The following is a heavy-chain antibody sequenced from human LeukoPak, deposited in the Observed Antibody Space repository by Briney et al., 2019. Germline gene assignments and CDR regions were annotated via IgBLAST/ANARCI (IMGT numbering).Heavy chain of an antibody. CDR3: ARAPVTAMVHYYYMDV. Sequence: PSETLSLTCTVSGGSISSSSYYWGWIRQPPGKGLEWIGSIYYSGSTYYNPSLKSRVTISVDTSKNQFSLKLSSVTAADTAVYYCARAPVTAMVHYYYMDVWGKGTTVTVSS. D-gene: IGHD5-18*01. CDR1: GGSISSSSYY. V-gene: IGHV4-39*07. CDR2: IYYSGST. J-gene: IGHJ6*03.